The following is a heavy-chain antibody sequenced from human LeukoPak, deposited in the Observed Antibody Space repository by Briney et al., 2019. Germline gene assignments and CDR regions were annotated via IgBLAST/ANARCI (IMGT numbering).Heavy chain of an antibody. CDR3: ARARSSWYFDY. J-gene: IGHJ4*02. CDR2: IYTSGST. Sequence: SETLSLTCTVSGGSISSSSYYWSWMRQPAGKGLEWIGRIYTSGSTNYNPSLKSRVTMSVDTSKNQFSLQLSSVTAADTAVYYCARARSSWYFDYWGQGTLVTVSS. D-gene: IGHD6-13*01. CDR1: GGSISSSSYY. V-gene: IGHV4-61*02.